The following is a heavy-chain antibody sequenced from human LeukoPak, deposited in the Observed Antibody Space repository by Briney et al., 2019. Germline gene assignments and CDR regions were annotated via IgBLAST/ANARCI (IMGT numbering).Heavy chain of an antibody. V-gene: IGHV1-2*02. D-gene: IGHD2-21*02. CDR2: INPKSGGT. J-gene: IGHJ4*02. Sequence: GASVKVSCKASGYSFTGYYIHWVRQAPGQGLEWMGWINPKSGGTDYSQKFQGRVTMTRDTSISTAYKELSRVTSDDTAVYYCARGMKGKEYCGGDSCGPWVGYWGQGTLVTVSS. CDR3: ARGMKGKEYCGGDSCGPWVGY. CDR1: GYSFTGYY.